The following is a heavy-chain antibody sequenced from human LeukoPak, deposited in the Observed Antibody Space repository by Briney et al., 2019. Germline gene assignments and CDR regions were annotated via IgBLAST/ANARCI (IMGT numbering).Heavy chain of an antibody. CDR1: GYSISSGYY. V-gene: IGHV4-38-2*02. CDR2: IYHSGST. Sequence: SETLSLTCTVSGYSISSGYYWGWIRQPPGKGLEWIGSIYHSGSTYYNPSLKSRVTISVDTSKNQFSLKLSSVTAADTAVYYCARAKTLEPTPSNAFDIWGQGTMVTVSS. J-gene: IGHJ3*02. D-gene: IGHD1-1*01. CDR3: ARAKTLEPTPSNAFDI.